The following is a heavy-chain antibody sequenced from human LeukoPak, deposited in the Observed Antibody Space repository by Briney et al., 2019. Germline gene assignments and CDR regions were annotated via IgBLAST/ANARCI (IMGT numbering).Heavy chain of an antibody. V-gene: IGHV4-39*01. Sequence: SETLSLTCSVSGGSVSLSNYYWTWIRLPPGKGLEWIGGIYYSGSTYYNPSLKSRVTVSVDTSKNQFSLKLSSVSAADTAVYYCVRGSTLRHYQYWGQGTLVTVSS. CDR2: IYYSGST. D-gene: IGHD3-16*01. CDR3: VRGSTLRHYQY. CDR1: GGSVSLSNYY. J-gene: IGHJ4*02.